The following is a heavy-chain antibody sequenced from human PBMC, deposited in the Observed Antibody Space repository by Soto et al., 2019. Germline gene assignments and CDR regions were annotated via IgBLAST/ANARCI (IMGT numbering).Heavy chain of an antibody. V-gene: IGHV1-24*01. J-gene: IGHJ4*02. CDR3: ATTPYSSAYQFDY. CDR2: FNPELDET. CDR1: GNPLTETS. Sequence: QVQLVQSGAEVKKPGASVKVSCKVSGNPLTETSLHWLRQAPGKGLEWLGGFNPELDETIYAQKFQGRVTMTEDTSTATAYMVLSSLRSDDTPEYYCATTPYSSAYQFDYWGQGSLVIVSS. D-gene: IGHD6-19*01.